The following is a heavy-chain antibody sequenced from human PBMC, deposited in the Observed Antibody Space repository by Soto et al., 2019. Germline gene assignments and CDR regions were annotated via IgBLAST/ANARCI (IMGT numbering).Heavy chain of an antibody. CDR3: ARHRARNWFDP. CDR2: IYYSGST. CDR1: VGSICRSSYY. D-gene: IGHD6-6*01. J-gene: IGHJ5*02. Sequence: SYSLSLTCIVSVGSICRSSYYWVWIRQPPGKGLEWIGSIYYSGSTYYNPSLKSRVTISVDTSKNQFSLKLSSVTAADTAVFYCARHRARNWFDPRGQGTLVTVSS. V-gene: IGHV4-39*01.